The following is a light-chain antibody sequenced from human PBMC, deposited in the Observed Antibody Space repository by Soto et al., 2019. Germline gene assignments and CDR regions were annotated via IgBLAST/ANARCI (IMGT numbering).Light chain of an antibody. CDR3: KQYTKWPLN. CDR1: QSVSSN. CDR2: GVS. Sequence: EIVMTQSPATLSVAPGERVTLSCRARQSVSSNLAWYQQKPGQAPRLLIYGVSTRATGVPASCSGSGSGTEFPLTISSLQSEDFALYYCKQYTKWPLNFGGGTQVAIK. V-gene: IGKV3-15*01. J-gene: IGKJ4*01.